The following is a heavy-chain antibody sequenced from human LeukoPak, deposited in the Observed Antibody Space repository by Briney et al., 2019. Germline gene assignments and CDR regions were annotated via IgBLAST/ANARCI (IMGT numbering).Heavy chain of an antibody. CDR2: ISYDGSNK. CDR1: GFTFSSYA. J-gene: IGHJ4*02. CDR3: ARNYGDSNKYYFDY. V-gene: IGHV3-30-3*01. Sequence: GRSLRLSCAASGFTFSSYAMHWVRQAPGKGLEWAAVISYDGSNKYYADSVKGRFTISRDNSKNTLYLQMNSLRAEDTAVYYCARNYGDSNKYYFDYWGQGTLVTVSS. D-gene: IGHD4-17*01.